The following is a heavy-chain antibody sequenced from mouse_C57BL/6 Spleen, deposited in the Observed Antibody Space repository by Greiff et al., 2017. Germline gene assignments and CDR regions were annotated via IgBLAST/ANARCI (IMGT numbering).Heavy chain of an antibody. D-gene: IGHD1-1*01. J-gene: IGHJ3*01. CDR3: ARYYGSTPAWFAY. CDR2: IHPNSGST. CDR1: GYTFTSYW. V-gene: IGHV1-64*01. Sequence: VQLQQPGAELVKPGASVKLSCKASGYTFTSYWMHWVKQRPGQGLEWIGMIHPNSGSTNYNEKFKSKATLTVDKSSSTAYMQLSSLTSEDSAVYYCARYYGSTPAWFAYWGQGTLVTVSA.